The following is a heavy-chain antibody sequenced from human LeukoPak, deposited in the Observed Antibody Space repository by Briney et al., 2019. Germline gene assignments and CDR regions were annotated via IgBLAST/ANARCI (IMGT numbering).Heavy chain of an antibody. J-gene: IGHJ5*02. D-gene: IGHD3-3*01. CDR2: INPNSGGT. V-gene: IGHV1-2*02. CDR3: ARDVLRSRNWFDP. Sequence: ASVKVSCKASGYTFTGYYMHWVRQAPGQGLEWMGWINPNSGGTNYAQKFQGRVTMTRGTSISTAYMELSRLRSDDTAVYYCARDVLRSRNWFDPWGQGTLVTVSS. CDR1: GYTFTGYY.